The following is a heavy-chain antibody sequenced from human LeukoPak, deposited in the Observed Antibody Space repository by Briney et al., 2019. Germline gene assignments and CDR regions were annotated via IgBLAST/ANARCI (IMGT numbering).Heavy chain of an antibody. CDR3: ARRSQGAGYFDY. V-gene: IGHV4-4*02. CDR1: GGSISSSNW. CDR2: IYHSGSA. J-gene: IGHJ4*02. Sequence: SETLSLTCAVSGGSISSSNWWSWVRQPPGKGLEWIGEIYHSGSANYNPSLESRAIVSKDTSKNQFSLRLSSVTAADTAVYYCARRSQGAGYFDYWGQGTLVTVSS. D-gene: IGHD3-16*01.